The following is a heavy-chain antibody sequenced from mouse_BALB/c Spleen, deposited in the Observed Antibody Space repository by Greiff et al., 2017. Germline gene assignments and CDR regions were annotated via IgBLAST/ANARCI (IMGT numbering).Heavy chain of an antibody. Sequence: EVQLQQSGPELVKPGASVKIPCKASGYTFTDYNMDWVKQSHGKSLEWIGDINPNNGGTIYNQKFKGKATLTVDKSSSTAYMELRSLTSEDTAVYVYARNEYDEGAWFAYWGQGTLVTVSA. CDR1: GYTFTDYN. D-gene: IGHD2-12*01. CDR3: ARNEYDEGAWFAY. J-gene: IGHJ3*01. CDR2: INPNNGGT. V-gene: IGHV1-18*01.